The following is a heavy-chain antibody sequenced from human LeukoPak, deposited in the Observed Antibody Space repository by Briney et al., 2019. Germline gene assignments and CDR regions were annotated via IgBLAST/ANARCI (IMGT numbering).Heavy chain of an antibody. V-gene: IGHV4-59*01. Sequence: SETLSLTCTVSGGSISSYYWSWIRQPPGKGLEWIGYIYYSGSTNYNPSPKSRVTISVETSKNQFPLKLSSVTAADPAVYYCARDRGYYYNWFDPWGQGTLVTVSS. CDR2: IYYSGST. CDR3: ARDRGYYYNWFDP. D-gene: IGHD2/OR15-2a*01. J-gene: IGHJ5*02. CDR1: GGSISSYY.